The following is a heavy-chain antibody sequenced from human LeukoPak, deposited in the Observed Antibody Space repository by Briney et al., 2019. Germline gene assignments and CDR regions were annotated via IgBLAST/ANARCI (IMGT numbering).Heavy chain of an antibody. V-gene: IGHV1-18*01. CDR1: GYTFTSYG. J-gene: IGHJ4*02. D-gene: IGHD3-22*01. CDR3: ARAQGVSDSSAYYYRPDY. Sequence: GASVKVSCKASGYTFTSYGINWVRQAPGQGLEWMGWISAYNGNTNYAQKLQGRVTMTTDTSTSTAYMELRSLRSDGTAVYYCARAQGVSDSSAYYYRPDYWGQGTLVTVSS. CDR2: ISAYNGNT.